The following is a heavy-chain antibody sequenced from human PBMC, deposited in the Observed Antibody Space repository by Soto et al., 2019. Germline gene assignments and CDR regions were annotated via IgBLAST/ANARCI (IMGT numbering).Heavy chain of an antibody. J-gene: IGHJ4*02. Sequence: QVQLVESGGGVVQPGRSLRLSCAASGFTFSNYGMHWVRQAPGKGLEWVAVFSYDGGTKYYADSVKGRFTISRDNSKNTLYLQMNSLRAEDTAVYYCATAHSSGWYYFDYWGQGALVTVSS. V-gene: IGHV3-30*03. CDR2: FSYDGGTK. CDR1: GFTFSNYG. D-gene: IGHD6-19*01. CDR3: ATAHSSGWYYFDY.